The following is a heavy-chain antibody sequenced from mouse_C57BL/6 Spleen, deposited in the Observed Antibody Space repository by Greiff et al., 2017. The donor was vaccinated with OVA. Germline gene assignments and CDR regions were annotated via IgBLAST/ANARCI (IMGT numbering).Heavy chain of an antibody. CDR3: ARGTNCRNYEDYYAMDY. V-gene: IGHV1-61*01. Sequence: QVQLQQPGAELVRPGSSVKLSCKASGYTFTSYWMDWVKQRPGQGLEWIGNIFPSDSETNYNQKFKDKATLTVDKSSSTAYMQLSSLTSEDSAVYYCARGTNCRNYEDYYAMDYWGQGTSVPGSS. CDR2: IFPSDSET. J-gene: IGHJ4*01. D-gene: IGHD2-1*01. CDR1: GYTFTSYW.